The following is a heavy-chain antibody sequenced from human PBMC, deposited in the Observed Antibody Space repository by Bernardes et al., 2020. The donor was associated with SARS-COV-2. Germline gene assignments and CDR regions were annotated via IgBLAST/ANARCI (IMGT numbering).Heavy chain of an antibody. V-gene: IGHV4-34*01. Sequence: ETLSLTCAVYGGSFSDYYWSWIRQPPGKGLEWIGEIDHSGSTSYNPSLTSRVTISVDTSKNQFSLKLSSVTAADTAVYYCARWGGKDSTRDYYYYYAMDVWGLGTPVPVSS. J-gene: IGHJ6*02. D-gene: IGHD3-16*01. CDR2: IDHSGST. CDR3: ARWGGKDSTRDYYYYYAMDV. CDR1: GGSFSDYY.